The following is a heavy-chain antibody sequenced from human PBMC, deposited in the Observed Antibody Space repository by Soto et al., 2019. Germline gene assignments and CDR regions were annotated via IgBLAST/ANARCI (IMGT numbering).Heavy chain of an antibody. Sequence: EVPLVESGGGLVQPGGSLRLSCAASGFTFSSFVMHWVRQAPGNGLVWVSRINNAGSDTRYADSVKGRFTISRDNARNTLYLQMSSLRVEDTAVYFCVRDRDGYNFWGQGTMVTVSS. CDR2: INNAGSDT. CDR3: VRDRDGYNF. CDR1: GFTFSSFV. D-gene: IGHD5-18*01. V-gene: IGHV3-74*01. J-gene: IGHJ3*01.